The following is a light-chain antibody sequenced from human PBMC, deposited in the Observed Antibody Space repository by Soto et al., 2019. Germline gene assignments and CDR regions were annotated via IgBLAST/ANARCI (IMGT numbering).Light chain of an antibody. CDR1: SSNIGADYG. V-gene: IGLV1-40*01. J-gene: IGLJ1*01. CDR3: PSYDSSPRGFYV. Sequence: QSVLTQPPSVSGAPGQTVTIFCTGSSSNIGADYGVRWYQHLPGTAPKLLVYGVNSRPSGVPDRFSGSTSGTSASLAIAGLQAEDEADYYSPSYDSSPRGFYVVGPGTKLT. CDR2: GVN.